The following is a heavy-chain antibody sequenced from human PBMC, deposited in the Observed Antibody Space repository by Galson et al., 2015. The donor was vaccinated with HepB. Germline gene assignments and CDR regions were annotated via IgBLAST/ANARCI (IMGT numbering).Heavy chain of an antibody. V-gene: IGHV1-69*13. CDR3: ARESTHGYDDY. CDR1: GGTFSNYA. CDR2: IIPMFATA. Sequence: SVKVSCKASGGTFSNYAISWVRQAPGQGLEWMGGIIPMFATAKNAQKFQGRVTITADESTSTAYMALSSLRSDDTAVYYCARESTHGYDDYWGQGTLVIVAS. D-gene: IGHD5-12*01. J-gene: IGHJ4*02.